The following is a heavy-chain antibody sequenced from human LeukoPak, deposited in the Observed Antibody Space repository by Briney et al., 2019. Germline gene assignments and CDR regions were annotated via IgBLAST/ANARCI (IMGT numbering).Heavy chain of an antibody. CDR2: IDYSGST. D-gene: IGHD6-19*01. J-gene: IGHJ4*02. CDR3: ARSPNSSGWYTY. CDR1: GGSVSSYY. Sequence: SETLSLTCTVSGGSVSSYYWSWIRQPPGKGLEWIAYIDYSGSTNYNPSLKSRVTISLDTSKNQFSLKLSSVTAADTAVYYCARSPNSSGWYTYWGQGTLVTVSS. V-gene: IGHV4-59*02.